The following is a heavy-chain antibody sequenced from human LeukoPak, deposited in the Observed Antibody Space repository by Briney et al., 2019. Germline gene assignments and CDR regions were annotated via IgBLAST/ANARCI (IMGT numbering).Heavy chain of an antibody. CDR1: AFTGSSNS. CDR3: ARAPFDYSSVSYLPPFDY. D-gene: IGHD3-10*01. J-gene: IGHJ4*02. Sequence: GGSLRLSCAASAFTGSSNSLSWVRQAPREGLQWVSLIYSGGSTYSADSVKGRFTISRDNSKYTLSLHMNSMRAEDTAVYYCARAPFDYSSVSYLPPFDYWGQGNLVTVSS. V-gene: IGHV3-66*01. CDR2: IYSGGST.